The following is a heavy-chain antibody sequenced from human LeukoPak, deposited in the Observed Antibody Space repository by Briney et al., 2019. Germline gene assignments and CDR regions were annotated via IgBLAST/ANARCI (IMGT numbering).Heavy chain of an antibody. V-gene: IGHV3-23*01. CDR1: GFTFSSYA. Sequence: GGSLRLSCAASGFTFSSYAMSWVRQAPGKGLEWVSTLSGSGGNTYYADSVKGRVTISRDNSKNTPYLQMNSLRAEDTAVYHCAKGSYYYDSADYFDYWGQGTLVTVSS. D-gene: IGHD3-22*01. J-gene: IGHJ4*02. CDR2: LSGSGGNT. CDR3: AKGSYYYDSADYFDY.